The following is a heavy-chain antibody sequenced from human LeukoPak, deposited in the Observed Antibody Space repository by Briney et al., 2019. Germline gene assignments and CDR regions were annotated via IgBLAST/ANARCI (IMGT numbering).Heavy chain of an antibody. CDR3: AKRDSSGWFDP. J-gene: IGHJ5*02. Sequence: PGRSLRLSCAASGFTFSSYAMHWVRQAPGKGLEWVAVISYDGSNKYYADSVKGRFTISRDNSKNTLYLQMNSLRAEDTAVYYCAKRDSSGWFDPWGQGTLVTVSS. CDR1: GFTFSSYA. D-gene: IGHD6-19*01. V-gene: IGHV3-30-3*02. CDR2: ISYDGSNK.